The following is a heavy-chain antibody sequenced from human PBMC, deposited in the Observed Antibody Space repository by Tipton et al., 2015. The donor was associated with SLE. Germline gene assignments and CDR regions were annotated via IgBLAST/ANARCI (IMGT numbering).Heavy chain of an antibody. Sequence: TLSLTCTVSGDSMNSGVYYWSWLRQPAGKGLEWIGRIFSSGNTIYNPSRKGRVTISEDTAKNQFSLRLSSVTAADAAVYYCAREGISYCGGDCHGSFDYWGQGSLVTVSS. CDR2: IFSSGNT. D-gene: IGHD2-21*01. V-gene: IGHV4-61*02. CDR3: AREGISYCGGDCHGSFDY. J-gene: IGHJ4*02. CDR1: GDSMNSGVYY.